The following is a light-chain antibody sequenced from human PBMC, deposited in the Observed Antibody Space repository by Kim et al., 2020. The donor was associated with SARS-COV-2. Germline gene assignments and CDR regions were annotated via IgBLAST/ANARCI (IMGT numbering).Light chain of an antibody. CDR3: HQYGSPPST. J-gene: IGKJ5*01. CDR1: RGVTSNY. V-gene: IGKV3-20*01. CDR2: IAS. Sequence: SPGEKATLSCRASRGVTSNYLAWYQKKPGQAPRLLIYIASSRAAGIPDRFSGSGSGTEFTLTISRLEPEDFAVYYCHQYGSPPSTFGQGTRLEIK.